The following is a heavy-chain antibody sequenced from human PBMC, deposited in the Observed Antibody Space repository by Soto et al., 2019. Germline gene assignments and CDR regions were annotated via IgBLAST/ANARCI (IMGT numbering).Heavy chain of an antibody. D-gene: IGHD6-13*01. Sequence: ASVKVSCKASGYTFTSYGISWVRQAPGQGLEWMGWISAYNGNTNYAQKFQGRVTITADKSTSTAYMELSSLRSEDTAVYYCASLPESSSSWGESDYWGQGTLVTVSS. CDR1: GYTFTSYG. CDR3: ASLPESSSSWGESDY. CDR2: ISAYNGNT. V-gene: IGHV1-18*01. J-gene: IGHJ4*02.